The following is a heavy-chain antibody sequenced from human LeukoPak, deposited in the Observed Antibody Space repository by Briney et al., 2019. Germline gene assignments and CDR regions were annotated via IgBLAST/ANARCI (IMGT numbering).Heavy chain of an antibody. Sequence: TSETLSLTCTVSGGSISSSSYYWGWIRQPPGKGLEWIGEINHSGSTNYNPSLKSRVTISVDTSKNQFSLKLSSVTAADTAVYYCARGGDSYCGGDCYRYFDYWGQGTLVTVSS. V-gene: IGHV4-39*07. D-gene: IGHD2-21*02. CDR3: ARGGDSYCGGDCYRYFDY. J-gene: IGHJ4*02. CDR1: GGSISSSSYY. CDR2: INHSGST.